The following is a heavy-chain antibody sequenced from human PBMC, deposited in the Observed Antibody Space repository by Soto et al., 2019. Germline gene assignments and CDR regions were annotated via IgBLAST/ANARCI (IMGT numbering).Heavy chain of an antibody. D-gene: IGHD3-9*01. CDR3: ARDDSAAIFWYY. CDR2: ISSSSSYI. J-gene: IGHJ4*02. CDR1: GFTFSSYS. V-gene: IGHV3-21*01. Sequence: GGSLRLSCAASGFTFSSYSMNWVRQAPGKGLEWVSSISSSSSYIYYADSVKGRFTISRDNAKNSLYLQMNSLRAEDTAVYYCARDDSAAIFWYYWGQGTLVTVSS.